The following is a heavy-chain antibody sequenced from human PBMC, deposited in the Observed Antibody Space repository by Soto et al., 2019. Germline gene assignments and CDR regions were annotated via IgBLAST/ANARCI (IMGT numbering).Heavy chain of an antibody. D-gene: IGHD3-9*01. Sequence: QLQESGPGLVKPSETLSLTCSVSGDSINSDKYYWGWIRQPPGTALEWIGSIYYRGNTYYNPSRQTRVTISLYKSKSQFSLRLNSVTAADSAVYFCARLEGLATISYYFDFWGQGAQVTVSS. J-gene: IGHJ4*02. V-gene: IGHV4-39*01. CDR2: IYYRGNT. CDR3: ARLEGLATISYYFDF. CDR1: GDSINSDKYY.